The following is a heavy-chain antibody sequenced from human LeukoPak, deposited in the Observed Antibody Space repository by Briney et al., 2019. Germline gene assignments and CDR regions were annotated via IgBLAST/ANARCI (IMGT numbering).Heavy chain of an antibody. J-gene: IGHJ4*02. CDR1: GGSISSSN. V-gene: IGHV3-23*01. CDR3: AKLHNLNSDY. CDR2: ISGSGGNT. Sequence: ETLSLTCAVSGGSISSSNWWSWVRQAPGKGLEWVSTISGSGGNTYYADSVKGRFTISRDNSKNTLYLQMNSLRAEDTAVYYCAKLHNLNSDYWGQGTLVTVSS. D-gene: IGHD1-14*01.